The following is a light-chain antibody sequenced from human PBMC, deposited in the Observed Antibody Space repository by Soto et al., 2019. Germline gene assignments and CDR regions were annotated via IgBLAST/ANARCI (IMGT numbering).Light chain of an antibody. CDR1: SSDVGGYNY. CDR2: DVS. J-gene: IGLJ1*01. CDR3: SADTSSSTLYV. Sequence: QSALTQPASVSGSPGQSITISCTGTSSDVGGYNYVSWYQQHPGKAPKLMIYDVSKRPSGVSNRFSGSKSGNTASLTISGLQAEDEADYYCSADTSSSTLYVFGTGTKLTVL. V-gene: IGLV2-14*03.